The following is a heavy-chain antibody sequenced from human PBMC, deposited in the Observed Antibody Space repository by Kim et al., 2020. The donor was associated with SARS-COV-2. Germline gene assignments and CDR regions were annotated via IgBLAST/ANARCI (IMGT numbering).Heavy chain of an antibody. J-gene: IGHJ4*02. CDR3: AGRYCSGGGCYYDY. V-gene: IGHV3-74*01. CDR2: INSDGSST. Sequence: GGSLRLSCAASGFTFSNFWMHWVRQVPGKGLMWVSRINSDGSSTIYADSVKGRITISRDNAKNTLYVQMNSLRAEDTALYYCAGRYCSGGGCYYDYWGQGTLVTVSS. D-gene: IGHD2-15*01. CDR1: GFTFSNFW.